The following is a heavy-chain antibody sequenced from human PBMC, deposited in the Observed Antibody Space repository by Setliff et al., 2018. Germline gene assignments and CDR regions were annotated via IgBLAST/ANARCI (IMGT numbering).Heavy chain of an antibody. J-gene: IGHJ4*02. CDR1: GASFSGSY. D-gene: IGHD6-13*01. CDR2: INNSGST. Sequence: SETLSLTCAVYGASFSGSYWSWIRQPPGKGLEWIGEINNSGSTNYNPSLKSRVTISVDTSKNQFSLKLSSVTAADTAVYYCARGGRISYRPSSSWYILDYWGQGTLVTVSS. CDR3: ARGGRISYRPSSSWYILDY. V-gene: IGHV4-34*01.